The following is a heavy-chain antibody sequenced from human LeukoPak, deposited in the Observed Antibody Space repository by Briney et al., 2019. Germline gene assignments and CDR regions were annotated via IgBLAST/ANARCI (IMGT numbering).Heavy chain of an antibody. CDR2: MYISGST. J-gene: IGHJ4*02. D-gene: IGHD2-15*01. V-gene: IGHV4-4*07. CDR1: GVSVTIYY. CDR3: ARDYLVVAPLVS. Sequence: PSETLSLTCTVSGVSVTIYYWAWIRQPAGKGLEWIGRMYISGSTNYNPSLKSRVTISIDKTKNEFSLRLRSVTAADTSVYYCARDYLVVAPLVSWGQGTLVTVSP.